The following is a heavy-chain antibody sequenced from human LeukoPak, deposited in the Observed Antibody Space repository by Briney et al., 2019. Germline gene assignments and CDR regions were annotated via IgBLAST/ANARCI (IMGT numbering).Heavy chain of an antibody. J-gene: IGHJ4*02. CDR1: GFTFSSYW. CDR3: ASPLGYSSGWNPFDH. Sequence: GGSLRLSRAASGFTFSSYWMSWVRQAPGKGLEWVANIKQDGTEKYYVDSVRGRFTISRDNAKNSLYLQMNSLRAEDTAMYYCASPLGYSSGWNPFDHWGQGTLVTVSS. CDR2: IKQDGTEK. V-gene: IGHV3-7*01. D-gene: IGHD6-19*01.